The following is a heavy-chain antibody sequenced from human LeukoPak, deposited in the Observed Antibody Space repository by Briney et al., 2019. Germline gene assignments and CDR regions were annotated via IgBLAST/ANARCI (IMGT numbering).Heavy chain of an antibody. J-gene: IGHJ4*02. CDR2: INSDGSST. V-gene: IGHV3-74*01. CDR1: GFTFSSYW. CDR3: ARVRGYNYGYNY. D-gene: IGHD5-18*01. Sequence: GGSLRLSCAASGFTFSSYWMHWVRQAPGKGLVWVSRINSDGSSTNYADSVKGRFTISRDNAKNTLYLQMNRLRAEDTAVYYCARVRGYNYGYNYWGQGTLITVSS.